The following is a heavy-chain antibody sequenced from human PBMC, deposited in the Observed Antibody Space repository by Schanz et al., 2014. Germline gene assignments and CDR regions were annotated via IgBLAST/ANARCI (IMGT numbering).Heavy chain of an antibody. CDR1: GYTFTSYG. Sequence: QVQLVQSGAEVKKPGASVKVSCKASGYTFTSYGINWVRQAPGQGLEWMGWISAYNGNTNYALKLQGRVTMTTDTSTGTAYMELRSLRSDDTAVYYCARVDSGYDSHLYYYYYYMDVWGKGTTVTVSS. CDR3: ARVDSGYDSHLYYYYYYMDV. V-gene: IGHV1-18*01. D-gene: IGHD5-12*01. CDR2: ISAYNGNT. J-gene: IGHJ6*03.